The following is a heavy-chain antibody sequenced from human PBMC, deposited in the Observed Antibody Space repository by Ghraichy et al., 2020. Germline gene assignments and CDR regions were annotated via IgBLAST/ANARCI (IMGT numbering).Heavy chain of an antibody. CDR2: ISHDGKNE. V-gene: IGHV3-30*18. CDR3: AKEGFCSRTTCQGNDY. J-gene: IGHJ4*02. D-gene: IGHD2-2*01. CDR1: GFTFSSSA. Sequence: GGSLRLSCAASGFTFSSSAMHWVRQAPGEGLEWVAVISHDGKNEYAESVKGRFTISRDNSKNTLYLQMNSLRAEDTAVYYCAKEGFCSRTTCQGNDYWGQGTLVTVSS.